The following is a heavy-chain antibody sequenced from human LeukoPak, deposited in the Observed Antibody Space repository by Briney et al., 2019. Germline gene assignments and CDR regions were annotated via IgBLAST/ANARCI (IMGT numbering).Heavy chain of an antibody. CDR1: GYSFTSYW. J-gene: IGHJ5*02. V-gene: IGHV5-51*01. CDR3: ARQVDTAMVTDWFDP. D-gene: IGHD5-18*01. CDR2: IYPGDSDT. Sequence: GESLKISCKGSGYSFTSYWIGWVRQMPGKGLEWMGIIYPGDSDTRYSPSFQGQVTISADKSISTAYLQWSSLKASDTAMYYCARQVDTAMVTDWFDPWGQGTLVTVSS.